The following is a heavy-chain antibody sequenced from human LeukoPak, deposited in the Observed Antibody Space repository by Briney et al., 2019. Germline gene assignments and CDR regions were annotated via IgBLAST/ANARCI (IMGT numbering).Heavy chain of an antibody. CDR2: IWYDGSNE. J-gene: IGHJ4*02. V-gene: IGHV3-33*08. Sequence: PGGSLRLSCAASGFTFSSYAMSWVRQGPGKGLEWVAVIWYDGSNEYYADSVKGRFTISRDSSKNTLYLQMNSLRAEDTAVYYCARDGKVGAPAYYFDYWGQGTLVTVSS. CDR1: GFTFSSYA. CDR3: ARDGKVGAPAYYFDY. D-gene: IGHD1-26*01.